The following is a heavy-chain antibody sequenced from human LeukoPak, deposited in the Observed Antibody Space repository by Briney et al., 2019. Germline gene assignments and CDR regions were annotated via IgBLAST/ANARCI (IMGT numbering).Heavy chain of an antibody. CDR1: GFAFSTYA. CDR3: AKARGSSVYEQFDY. V-gene: IGHV3-23*01. Sequence: GGSLRLSCAASGFAFSTYAMTWVRQAPEEGLQWVSTISTSGRATYCADSVEGRFTISRDNSKNTLYLQMNSLRADDTAVYYCAKARGSSVYEQFDYWGQGTQVTVSS. CDR2: ISTSGRAT. J-gene: IGHJ4*02. D-gene: IGHD5/OR15-5a*01.